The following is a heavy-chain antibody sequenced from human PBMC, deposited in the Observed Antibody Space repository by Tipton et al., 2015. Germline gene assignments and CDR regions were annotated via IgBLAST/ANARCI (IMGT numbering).Heavy chain of an antibody. V-gene: IGHV4-61*01. CDR3: ASNHEVLRGYLDN. J-gene: IGHJ4*02. CDR2: IYYTGST. Sequence: TLSLTCTVSGASLNSYTYYWSWIRQSPGKGLEWIGYIYYTGSTNYNPSLDSRVTISIDTFRNQFSLRLSSVTAADTVVYYCASNHEVLRGYLDNWGQGSLVTVSS. CDR1: GASLNSYTYY. D-gene: IGHD3-3*01.